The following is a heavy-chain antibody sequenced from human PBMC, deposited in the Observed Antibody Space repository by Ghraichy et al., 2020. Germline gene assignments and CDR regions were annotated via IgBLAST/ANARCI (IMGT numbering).Heavy chain of an antibody. Sequence: SETLSLTCTVSGGSISSYYWSWIRQPAGKGLEWIGRIYTSGSTNYNPSLKSRVTMSVDTSKNQFSLKLSSVTAADTAVYYCARANFYYYDSSGYYSRYFDLWGRGTLVTVSS. V-gene: IGHV4-4*07. CDR3: ARANFYYYDSSGYYSRYFDL. J-gene: IGHJ2*01. D-gene: IGHD3-22*01. CDR2: IYTSGST. CDR1: GGSISSYY.